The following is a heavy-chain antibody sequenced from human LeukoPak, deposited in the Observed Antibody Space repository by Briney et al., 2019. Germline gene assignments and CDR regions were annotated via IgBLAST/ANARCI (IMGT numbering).Heavy chain of an antibody. CDR2: ISSSGSTI. CDR3: ARVGLIVTVNFDY. CDR1: GFTFSSYE. D-gene: IGHD1-26*01. Sequence: GGSLRLSCAASGFTFSSYEMNWVRQAPGKGLEWVSYISSSGSTIYYADSVKGRFTISRDNAKNSLYLQMNSLRAEDTAVYYCARVGLIVTVNFDYWGQGTLVTVSS. J-gene: IGHJ4*02. V-gene: IGHV3-48*03.